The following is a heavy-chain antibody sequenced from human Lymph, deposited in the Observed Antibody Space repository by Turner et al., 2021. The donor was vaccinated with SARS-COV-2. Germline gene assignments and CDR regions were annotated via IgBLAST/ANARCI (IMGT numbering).Heavy chain of an antibody. CDR1: GGTFSSYA. CDR2: IIPILRIA. Sequence: QVQLVQSGAEVKKPGSSVKVSCKASGGTFSSYAIGWVRQAPGQGLEWMGGIIPILRIATYAQKFQGRVTITADKSTRTAYMELSSLRSEDTAVFYCARVVGGFGELGYYYYYGMDVWGQGTTVTVSS. J-gene: IGHJ6*02. D-gene: IGHD3-10*01. V-gene: IGHV1-69*10. CDR3: ARVVGGFGELGYYYYYGMDV.